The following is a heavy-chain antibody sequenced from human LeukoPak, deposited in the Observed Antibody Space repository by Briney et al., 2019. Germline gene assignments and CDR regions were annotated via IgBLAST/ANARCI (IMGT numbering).Heavy chain of an antibody. D-gene: IGHD7-27*01. J-gene: IGHJ4*02. CDR1: RFSFSSYE. CDR2: ISSSGNTI. CDR3: ASAWGYYFDY. Sequence: GGSLRLSCAASRFSFSSYEMNWVRQAPGEGLEWVSYISSSGNTIYYADSVEGRFTISRDNAKNSLYLQMNSLRVEDTAVYYCASAWGYYFDYWGQGTLVTVSS. V-gene: IGHV3-48*03.